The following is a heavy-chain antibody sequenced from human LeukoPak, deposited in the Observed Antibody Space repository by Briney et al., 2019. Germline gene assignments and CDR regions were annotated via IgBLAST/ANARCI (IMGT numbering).Heavy chain of an antibody. Sequence: SGTLSLTCAVSGGSISSSNWWSWVRQPPGKGLEWIGEIYHSGSTNYNPSLKSRVTISVDKSKNQFSLKLSSVTAADTAVYYCARMDYYDSSGRTGFDPWGQGTLVTVSS. CDR2: IYHSGST. V-gene: IGHV4-4*02. CDR3: ARMDYYDSSGRTGFDP. D-gene: IGHD3-22*01. J-gene: IGHJ5*02. CDR1: GGSISSSNW.